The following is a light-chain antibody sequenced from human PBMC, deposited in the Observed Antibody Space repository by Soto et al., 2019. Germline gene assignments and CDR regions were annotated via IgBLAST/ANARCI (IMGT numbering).Light chain of an antibody. CDR3: QQYGGSPRIT. J-gene: IGKJ5*01. V-gene: IGKV3-20*01. Sequence: ESVLTQTPATLSLSPGERATLSCRASHNVSSYFAWYQQKPGQPPRLLIYGASNRATGIPDRFSGSGSGTDFTLIINRLEPEDVAIYYWQQYGGSPRITFGQRTRLEI. CDR1: HNVSSY. CDR2: GAS.